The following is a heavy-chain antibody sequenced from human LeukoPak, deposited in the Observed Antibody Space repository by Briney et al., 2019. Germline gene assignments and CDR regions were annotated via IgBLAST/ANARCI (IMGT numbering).Heavy chain of an antibody. CDR2: INPNSGGT. V-gene: IGHV1-2*02. CDR3: ARTDYDILTGYYMTAFDI. D-gene: IGHD3-9*01. J-gene: IGHJ3*02. CDR1: GYTFTGYY. Sequence: GASVKVSCKASGYTFTGYYMHWVRQTPGQGLEWMGWINPNSGGTNYAQKFQGRVTMTRDTSISTAYMELSRLRSDDTAVYHCARTDYDILTGYYMTAFDIWGQGTMVTVSS.